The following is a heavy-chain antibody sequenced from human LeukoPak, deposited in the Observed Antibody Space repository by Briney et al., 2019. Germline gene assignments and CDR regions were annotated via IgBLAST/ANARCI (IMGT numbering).Heavy chain of an antibody. V-gene: IGHV4-59*01. CDR2: IYYSGST. CDR1: GGSFSSYY. D-gene: IGHD3-10*01. J-gene: IGHJ4*02. CDR3: ARAKPPLWFGELGYFDY. Sequence: SETLSLTCAVYGGSFSSYYWSWIRQPPGKGLEWIGYIYYSGSTNYNPSLKSRVTISVDTSKNQFSLKLSSVTAADTAVYYCARAKPPLWFGELGYFDYWGQGTLVTVSS.